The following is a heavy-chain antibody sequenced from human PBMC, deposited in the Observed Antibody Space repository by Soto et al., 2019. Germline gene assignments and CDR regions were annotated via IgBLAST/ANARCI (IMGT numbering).Heavy chain of an antibody. D-gene: IGHD5-18*01. J-gene: IGHJ4*02. V-gene: IGHV3-30-3*01. CDR2: ISSDGSNR. CDR3: AHLAGLSHTDDF. Sequence: QVQLVESGGGVVQPGRSLRLSCAASGFTFSDYALHWVRQAPGKGLEWVTVISSDGSNRYYADSVKGRFTISRDNSKNTLYLQMNSLRVEDTAIYICAHLAGLSHTDDFWGQGNPVTVSS. CDR1: GFTFSDYA.